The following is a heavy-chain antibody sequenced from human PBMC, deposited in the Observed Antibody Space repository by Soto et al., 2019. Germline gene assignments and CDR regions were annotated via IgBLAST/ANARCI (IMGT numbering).Heavy chain of an antibody. CDR2: IYYSGST. CDR3: AVAMTTVTTYVY. CDR1: GGSISSYY. V-gene: IGHV4-59*04. D-gene: IGHD4-17*01. J-gene: IGHJ4*02. Sequence: SETLSLTCTVSGGSISSYYWSWIRQPPGKGLEWIGYIYYSGSTYYNPSLKSRVTMSADTSKNQFSLKLSSVTAADTAVYYCAVAMTTVTTYVYWVQGTLLTVFS.